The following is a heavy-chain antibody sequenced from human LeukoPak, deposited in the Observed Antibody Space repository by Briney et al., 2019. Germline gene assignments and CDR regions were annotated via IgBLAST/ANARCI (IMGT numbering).Heavy chain of an antibody. CDR1: GGSFSGYY. V-gene: IGHV4-34*01. CDR2: INHSGST. D-gene: IGHD1-26*01. Sequence: KPSETLSLTCAVYGGSFSGYYWSWIRQPPGKGLEWIGEINHSGSTNYNPSLKSRVTISVDTSKNQFSLKLSSVTAADTAVYYCASIVGANRWGQGTMVTVSS. J-gene: IGHJ3*01. CDR3: ASIVGANR.